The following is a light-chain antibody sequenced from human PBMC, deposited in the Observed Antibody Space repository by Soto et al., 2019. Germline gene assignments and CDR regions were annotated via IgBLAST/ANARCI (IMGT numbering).Light chain of an antibody. CDR2: EVT. J-gene: IGLJ2*01. CDR3: CSYAGSSTVV. V-gene: IGLV2-23*02. CDR1: SSDVGSYNL. Sequence: QSALTQPASVSGSPGQSITISCTGTSSDVGSYNLVSWYHQHPGKAPKLMIYEVTKRPSGVSNRFSGSKSGNTASLTISGLQAEDEADYYCCSYAGSSTVVFGGGTKVTVL.